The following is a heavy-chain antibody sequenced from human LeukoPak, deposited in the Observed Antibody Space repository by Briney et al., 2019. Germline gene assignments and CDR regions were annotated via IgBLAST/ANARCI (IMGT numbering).Heavy chain of an antibody. Sequence: VGSPRISSATSGVTLCGYAMCWVRPAPGEGLEWVSTLSGSVGRTYYTGSAKGGFTNSRDNPKTTLYLQINSLRAQHTTRYYCAKDLALLGGSGVSNYFDYWGQGTLVSVSS. CDR2: LSGSVGRT. V-gene: IGHV3-23*01. J-gene: IGHJ4*02. D-gene: IGHD3-10*01. CDR3: AKDLALLGGSGVSNYFDY. CDR1: GVTLCGYA.